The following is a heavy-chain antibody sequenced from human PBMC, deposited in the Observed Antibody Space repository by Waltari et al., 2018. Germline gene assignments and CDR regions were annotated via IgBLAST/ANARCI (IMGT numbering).Heavy chain of an antibody. CDR1: GFTFSSYS. CDR3: ARGGLAVAGRHFQH. D-gene: IGHD6-19*01. Sequence: EVQLVESGGGLVKPGGSLRLSCAASGFTFSSYSMNWVRQAPGKGLEWVSSISSSSSYIYYADSVKGRFTISRDNAKNSLYPQMNSLRAEDTAVYYCARGGLAVAGRHFQHWGQGTLVTVSS. J-gene: IGHJ1*01. V-gene: IGHV3-21*01. CDR2: ISSSSSYI.